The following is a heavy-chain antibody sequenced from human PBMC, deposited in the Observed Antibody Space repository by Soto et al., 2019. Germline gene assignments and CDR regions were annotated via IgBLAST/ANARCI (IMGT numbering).Heavy chain of an antibody. V-gene: IGHV1-46*01. CDR1: GYTFISYY. D-gene: IGHD5-18*01. CDR2: INPTDAYT. Sequence: QVQLVQSGAEVKKPGASVKVSCRTSGYTFISYYIHWVRQAPGQGLEWMGLINPTDAYTDYAQKFQGRITRTRDTSTSRVYMELSSLRSEDTAIYYCARDHVDTPMTNFDYWGQGTLVTVSS. CDR3: ARDHVDTPMTNFDY. J-gene: IGHJ4*02.